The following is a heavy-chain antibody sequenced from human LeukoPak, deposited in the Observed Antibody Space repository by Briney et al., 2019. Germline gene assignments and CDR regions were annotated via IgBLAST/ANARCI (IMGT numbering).Heavy chain of an antibody. V-gene: IGHV1-8*01. CDR3: ARDGTTVVTDYYYYMDV. CDR2: MNPNSGNT. Sequence: ASVKVSCKASGYTFTSYDINWVRQATGQGLQWMGWMNPNSGNTGYAQKFQGRVTMTRDTSISTAYMELSRLRSDDTAVYYCARDGTTVVTDYYYYMDVWGKGTTVTVSS. J-gene: IGHJ6*03. D-gene: IGHD4-23*01. CDR1: GYTFTSYD.